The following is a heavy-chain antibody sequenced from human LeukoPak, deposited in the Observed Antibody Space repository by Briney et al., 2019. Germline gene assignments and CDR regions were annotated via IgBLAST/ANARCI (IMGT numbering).Heavy chain of an antibody. V-gene: IGHV3-21*01. D-gene: IGHD6-25*01. J-gene: IGHJ4*02. CDR3: ARAAFDGYSSGWYFDY. CDR2: ISSSSSYI. Sequence: SGGSLRLSCAASGFTFSSYSMTWVRQAPGKGLEWVSSISSSSSYIYYADSVKGRFTISRDNAKNSLYLQMNSLRAEDTAVYYCARAAFDGYSSGWYFDYWGQGTLVTVSS. CDR1: GFTFSSYS.